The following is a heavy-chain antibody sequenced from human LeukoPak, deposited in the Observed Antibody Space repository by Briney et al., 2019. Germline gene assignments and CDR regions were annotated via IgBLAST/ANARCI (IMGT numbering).Heavy chain of an antibody. CDR2: INHSGST. CDR3: ARGGPFDI. CDR1: GGSFSGYY. V-gene: IGHV4-34*01. J-gene: IGHJ3*02. Sequence: SETLSVTCAVYGGSFSGYYWSWIRQPPGKGLEWIGEINHSGSTNYNPSLKSRATISVDTSKNQFSLKLSSVTAADTAVYYCARGGPFDIWGQGTMVTVSS.